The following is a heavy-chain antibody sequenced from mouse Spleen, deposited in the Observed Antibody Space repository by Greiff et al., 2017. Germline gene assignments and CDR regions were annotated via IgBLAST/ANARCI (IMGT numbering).Heavy chain of an antibody. V-gene: IGHV2-6-1*01. CDR3: ARQGTTMVAHYAMDY. D-gene: IGHD1-1*01. J-gene: IGHJ4*01. CDR1: GFSLTSYG. CDR2: IWSDGST. Sequence: ESGPGLVAPSQSLSITCTISGFSLTSYGVHWVRQPPGKGLEWLVVIWSDGSTTYNSALKSRLSISKDNSKSQVFLKVNSLQADDTAMYYCARQGTTMVAHYAMDYWGQGTSVTVSS.